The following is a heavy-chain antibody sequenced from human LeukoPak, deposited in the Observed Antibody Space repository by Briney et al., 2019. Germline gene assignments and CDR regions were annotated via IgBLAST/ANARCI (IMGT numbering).Heavy chain of an antibody. CDR3: ARCRTNGVCYTDMDV. CDR2: IIPIFGTA. J-gene: IGHJ6*04. CDR1: GYTFTSHD. D-gene: IGHD2-8*01. Sequence: SVKVSCKASGYTFTSHDINWVRQAPGQGLEWMGGIIPIFGTANYAQKFQGRVTITADESTSTAYMELSSLRSEDTAVYYCARCRTNGVCYTDMDVWGKGTTVTVSS. V-gene: IGHV1-69*13.